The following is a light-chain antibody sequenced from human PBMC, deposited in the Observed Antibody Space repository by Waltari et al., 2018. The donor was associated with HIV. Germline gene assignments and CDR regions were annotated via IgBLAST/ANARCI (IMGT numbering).Light chain of an antibody. CDR2: GAS. Sequence: DIHLTQSPSILSASVGERVTITCRASQGISSYVAWYQQKPGKAPKLLIYGASILQGGVPSRFSGSGSGTDFTLTINSLQPEDFATYYCQQINSVPLTFGGGTKVDIK. CDR1: QGISSY. V-gene: IGKV1-9*01. J-gene: IGKJ4*01. CDR3: QQINSVPLT.